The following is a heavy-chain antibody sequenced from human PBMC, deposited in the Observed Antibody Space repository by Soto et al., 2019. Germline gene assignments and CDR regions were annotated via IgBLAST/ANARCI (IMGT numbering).Heavy chain of an antibody. V-gene: IGHV1-69*13. J-gene: IGHJ6*02. CDR3: ARSGFETTVVTLGYYGMDV. CDR2: LIPIFGTA. Sequence: SVKVSCKASGGTFSSYAISWVRQAPGQGLEWMGGLIPIFGTANYAQKFQGRVTITADESTSTAYMELSSLRSEDTAVYYCARSGFETTVVTLGYYGMDVWGQGTTVTVSS. D-gene: IGHD4-17*01. CDR1: GGTFSSYA.